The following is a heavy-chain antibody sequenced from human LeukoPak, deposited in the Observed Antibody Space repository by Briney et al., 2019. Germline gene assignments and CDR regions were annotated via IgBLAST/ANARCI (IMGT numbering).Heavy chain of an antibody. Sequence: PGGSLRLSCAASGFTVSSNYMSWVRQAPGKGLEWVSVIYSGGSTYYADSVKGRFTISRDNSKNTLYLRMNSLRAEDTAGYYCARAAKSYGDAFDYWGQGTLVTVSS. D-gene: IGHD5-18*01. J-gene: IGHJ4*02. V-gene: IGHV3-53*01. CDR2: IYSGGST. CDR1: GFTVSSNY. CDR3: ARAAKSYGDAFDY.